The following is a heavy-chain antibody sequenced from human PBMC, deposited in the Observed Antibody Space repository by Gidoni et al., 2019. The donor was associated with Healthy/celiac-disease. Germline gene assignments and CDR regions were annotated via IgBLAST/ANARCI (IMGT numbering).Heavy chain of an antibody. Sequence: EVQLVESGGGLVQPGGSLSLSCAASGFPFGTYEMNWVRQAPGKGLVWVSYISSSGSTIYYADSVKGRFTISRDNAKNSLYLQMNSLRAEDTAVYYCARDKTDGYNVQLFDYWGQGTLVTVSS. J-gene: IGHJ4*02. D-gene: IGHD5-18*01. CDR2: ISSSGSTI. CDR3: ARDKTDGYNVQLFDY. V-gene: IGHV3-48*03. CDR1: GFPFGTYE.